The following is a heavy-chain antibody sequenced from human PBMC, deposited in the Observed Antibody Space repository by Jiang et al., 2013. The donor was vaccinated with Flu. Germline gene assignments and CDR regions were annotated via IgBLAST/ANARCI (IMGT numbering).Heavy chain of an antibody. V-gene: IGHV2-70*01. CDR3: ARIVWEQQPTQQYYFDY. CDR2: IDWDDDK. CDR1: GFSLSTSGMC. Sequence: KPTQTLTLTCTFSGFSLSTSGMCVSWIRQPPGKALEWLALIDWDDDKYYSTSLKTRLTISKDTSKNQVVLTMTNMDPVDTATYYCARIVWEQQPTQQYYFDYWGQGTLVTVSS. D-gene: IGHD6-13*01. J-gene: IGHJ4*02.